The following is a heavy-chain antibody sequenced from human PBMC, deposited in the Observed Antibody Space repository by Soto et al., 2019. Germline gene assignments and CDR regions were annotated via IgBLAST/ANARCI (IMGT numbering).Heavy chain of an antibody. D-gene: IGHD2-15*01. CDR3: ARDLVVYCSGGSCYRLDY. Sequence: QVQLVQSGAEVKKPGSSVKVSCKASGGTFSSYTISWVRQAPGQGLEWMGRIIPILGIANYAQKFQGRVTITADKSTSTAYMELSSLRSEDTAVYYCARDLVVYCSGGSCYRLDYWGQGTLVTVSS. CDR2: IIPILGIA. V-gene: IGHV1-69*08. CDR1: GGTFSSYT. J-gene: IGHJ4*02.